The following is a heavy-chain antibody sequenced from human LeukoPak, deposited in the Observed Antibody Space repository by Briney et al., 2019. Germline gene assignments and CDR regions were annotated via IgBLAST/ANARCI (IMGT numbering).Heavy chain of an antibody. CDR2: IYYSGST. J-gene: IGHJ4*02. CDR3: ASGSWLVFDY. Sequence: SETLSLTCTVSGGSISSSSYYWGWIRQPPGKGLEWIGSIYYSGSTYYNPSLKSRVTISVDTSKNQVSLKLSSVTAADTALYYCASGSWLVFDYWGQGTLVTVSS. D-gene: IGHD6-19*01. CDR1: GGSISSSSYY. V-gene: IGHV4-39*01.